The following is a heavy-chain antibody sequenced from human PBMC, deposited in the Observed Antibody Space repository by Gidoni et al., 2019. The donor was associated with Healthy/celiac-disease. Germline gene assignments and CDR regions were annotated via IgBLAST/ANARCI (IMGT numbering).Heavy chain of an antibody. V-gene: IGHV3-30*18. D-gene: IGHD2-15*01. CDR2: ISYDGSNK. CDR3: AKDLGDIVVVVAATTDYYYGMDV. CDR1: GFPFSSYG. Sequence: QVQLVESGGGVVQPGRSLRLSCAASGFPFSSYGMHWVRRAPGKGLEWVAVISYDGSNKYYADSVKGRFTISRDNSKNTLYLQMNSLRAEDTAVYYCAKDLGDIVVVVAATTDYYYGMDVWSQGTTVTVSS. J-gene: IGHJ6*02.